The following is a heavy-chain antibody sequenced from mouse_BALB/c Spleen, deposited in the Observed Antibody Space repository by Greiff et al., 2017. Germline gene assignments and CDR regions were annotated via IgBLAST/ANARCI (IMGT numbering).Heavy chain of an antibody. Sequence: VQLQQPGAELVKPGASVKLSCTASGFNIKDTYMHWVKQRPEQGLEWIGRIDPANGNTKYDPKFQGKATITADTSSNTAYLQLSSLTSEDTAVYYCALVYYGYFDYWGQGTTLTVSS. J-gene: IGHJ2*01. CDR1: GFNIKDTY. V-gene: IGHV14-3*02. D-gene: IGHD1-1*01. CDR3: ALVYYGYFDY. CDR2: IDPANGNT.